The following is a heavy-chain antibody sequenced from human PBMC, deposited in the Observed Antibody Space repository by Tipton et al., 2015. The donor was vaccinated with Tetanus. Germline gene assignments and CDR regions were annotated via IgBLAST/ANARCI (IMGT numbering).Heavy chain of an antibody. Sequence: TLSLTCTVSGDSISRSSSYWGWIRQPPGRRLEWIGSISYSGITYYNPSLKSRVTMSGDTSTNHFSLRLTSVTAADAAVYYCAGHWFELRGFDYWGQGALVTVSS. CDR3: AGHWFELRGFDY. CDR2: ISYSGIT. V-gene: IGHV4-39*01. J-gene: IGHJ4*02. D-gene: IGHD1-7*01. CDR1: GDSISRSSSY.